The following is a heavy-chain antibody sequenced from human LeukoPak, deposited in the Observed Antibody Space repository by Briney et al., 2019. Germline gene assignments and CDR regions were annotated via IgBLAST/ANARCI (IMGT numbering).Heavy chain of an antibody. V-gene: IGHV3-30*14. J-gene: IGHJ6*03. D-gene: IGHD6-19*01. CDR3: ARDIGRSGWFSMDV. CDR2: ISYDGSNK. CDR1: GFTFSSYA. Sequence: GGSLRFSCAASGFTFSSYAMHWVRQAPGKGLEWVAVISYDGSNKYYADSVKGRFTISRDNSKNTLYLQMNSLRAEDTAVYYCARDIGRSGWFSMDVWGKGTTVTISS.